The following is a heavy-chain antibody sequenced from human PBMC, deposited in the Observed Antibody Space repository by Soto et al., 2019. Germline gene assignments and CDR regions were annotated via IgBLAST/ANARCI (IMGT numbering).Heavy chain of an antibody. D-gene: IGHD6-13*01. V-gene: IGHV3-23*01. J-gene: IGHJ4*02. Sequence: GGSLRLSCAASGFTFSSYAMSWVRQAPGKGLEWVSAISGSGGSTYYADSVKGRFTISRDNSKNTLYLQMNSLRAEDTAVYYCAKDLYAAPFPIAAAGFDYWGQGTLVTVSS. CDR3: AKDLYAAPFPIAAAGFDY. CDR1: GFTFSSYA. CDR2: ISGSGGST.